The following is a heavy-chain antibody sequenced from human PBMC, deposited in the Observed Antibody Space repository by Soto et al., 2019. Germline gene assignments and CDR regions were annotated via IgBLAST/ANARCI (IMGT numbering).Heavy chain of an antibody. J-gene: IGHJ4*02. CDR1: GGSISSSSYY. CDR2: IYYSGST. V-gene: IGHV4-39*01. D-gene: IGHD6-13*01. CDR3: ARWHSSGWYRDY. Sequence: QLQLQESGPGLVKPSATLSLTCTVSGGSISSSSYYWGWIRQPPGKGLEWIGSIYYSGSTYYNPSLKSRVTISVDTSKNQFSLKLSSVTAADTAVYYCARWHSSGWYRDYWGQGTLVTVSS.